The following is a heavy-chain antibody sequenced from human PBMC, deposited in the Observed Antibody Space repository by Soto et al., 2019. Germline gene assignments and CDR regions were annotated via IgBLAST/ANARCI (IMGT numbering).Heavy chain of an antibody. J-gene: IGHJ5*02. V-gene: IGHV3-30-3*01. CDR2: ISFDGNNK. Sequence: QVQLEESGGGVVQPGGSLRLSCAASGFTFGTYAMHWVRQAPGNGLEWVAVISFDGNNKFYADSVKGRFTVSRDNSKNTLYVQMNSLRVEDTGVYYCARAGGEDGTTKWFDPWGQGTLVTVSS. CDR3: ARAGGEDGTTKWFDP. D-gene: IGHD3-16*01. CDR1: GFTFGTYA.